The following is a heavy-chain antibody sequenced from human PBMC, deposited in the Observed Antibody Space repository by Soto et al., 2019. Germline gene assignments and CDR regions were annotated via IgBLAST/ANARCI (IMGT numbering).Heavy chain of an antibody. CDR3: ARARRQLVKGYYSAY. D-gene: IGHD6-13*01. J-gene: IGHJ4*02. V-gene: IGHV4-34*01. CDR1: GVSFSGYD. CDR2: INHSGST. Sequence: SQTLSHTRTFDGVSFSGYDGSWIRQHPGKGLEWIGEINHSGSTNYNPSLKSRVTISVDTSKNQFSLKLSSVTAADTAVYYCARARRQLVKGYYSAYWGQGTLVTVSS.